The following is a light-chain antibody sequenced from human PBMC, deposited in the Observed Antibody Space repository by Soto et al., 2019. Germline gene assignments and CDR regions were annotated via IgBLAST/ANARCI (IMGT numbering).Light chain of an antibody. CDR1: QSVSSK. CDR2: GAS. J-gene: IGKJ4*01. V-gene: IGKV3-15*01. Sequence: EIVMTQSPATLSVSPGERATLSCRAGQSVSSKLAWYQQKPGHTPRLLIYGASTRAIGIPARFSGSGSGTEFTLTISSLQSEDFAVYYCQQYNNWPLTFGGGTKVEIK. CDR3: QQYNNWPLT.